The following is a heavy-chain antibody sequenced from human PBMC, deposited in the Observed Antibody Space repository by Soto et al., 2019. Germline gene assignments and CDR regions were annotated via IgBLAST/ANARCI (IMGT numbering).Heavy chain of an antibody. Sequence: GESLKISCKASGYGFTNYWIGWVRQMPGKGLEWMGIIYPGDSDTRYSPSFQGQVTISADKSINTAYLHWSSLRASDTAMYYCARREVVTATDAFDIWGQGTMVTVSS. V-gene: IGHV5-51*01. CDR3: ARREVVTATDAFDI. D-gene: IGHD2-21*02. CDR2: IYPGDSDT. J-gene: IGHJ3*02. CDR1: GYGFTNYW.